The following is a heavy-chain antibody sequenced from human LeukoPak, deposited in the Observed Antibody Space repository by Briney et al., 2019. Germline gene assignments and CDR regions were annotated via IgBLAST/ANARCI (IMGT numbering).Heavy chain of an antibody. CDR3: TRSAHCTGGTCYSKTFDC. CDR2: IRFDGSHK. D-gene: IGHD2-15*01. CDR1: GFNFRNYA. V-gene: IGHV3-30*02. J-gene: IGHJ4*02. Sequence: PGGSLRLSCAASGFNFRNYAMHWVRQAPGKEPEWVALIRFDGSHKYYADSVKGRFTISRDNSRDTLSLQMSSLRAEDTAVYYCTRSAHCTGGTCYSKTFDCWGQGTLVTVSS.